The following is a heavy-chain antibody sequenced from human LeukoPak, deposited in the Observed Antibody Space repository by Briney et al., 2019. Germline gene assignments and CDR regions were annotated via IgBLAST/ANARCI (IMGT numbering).Heavy chain of an antibody. CDR1: GFTFSAYW. CDR3: ARDLNWLLFDY. D-gene: IGHD3/OR15-3a*01. CDR2: VKYDGSTT. Sequence: GSLRLSCAASGFTFSAYWMHWVRQAPGKGLVWVSRVKYDGSTTAYADSVKGRFTISRDNTRNILYLEMNSLRVEDTAVYYCARDLNWLLFDYWGQGALVTISS. V-gene: IGHV3-74*01. J-gene: IGHJ4*02.